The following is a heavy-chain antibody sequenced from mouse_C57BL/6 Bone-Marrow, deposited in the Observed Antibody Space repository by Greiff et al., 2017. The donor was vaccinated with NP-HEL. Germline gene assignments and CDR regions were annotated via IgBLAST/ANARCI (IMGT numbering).Heavy chain of an antibody. J-gene: IGHJ4*01. D-gene: IGHD1-1*01. Sequence: DVKLVESGGGLVQPGGSMKLSCVASGFTFSNYWMNWVRQSPEKGLEWVAQIRLKSDNYATHYAESVKGRFTISRDDSKSSVYLQMNNLRAEDTGIYYCTGAYYGRRALYYYAMDYWGQGTSVTVSS. CDR2: IRLKSDNYAT. CDR3: TGAYYGRRALYYYAMDY. V-gene: IGHV6-3*01. CDR1: GFTFSNYW.